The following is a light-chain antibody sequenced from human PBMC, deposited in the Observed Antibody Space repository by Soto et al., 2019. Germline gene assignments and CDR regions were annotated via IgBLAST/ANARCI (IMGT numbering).Light chain of an antibody. CDR3: QQYNRYSYT. V-gene: IGKV1-5*01. Sequence: DIQMTQSPPTLSASVGDRVTITCRASQSISTYLAWYQQKPGKAPKLLIYHASNLESGVPSRFSGSGSGTEFTLTISSLQPDDFATYYCQQYNRYSYTFGQGTKLEIK. CDR2: HAS. CDR1: QSISTY. J-gene: IGKJ2*01.